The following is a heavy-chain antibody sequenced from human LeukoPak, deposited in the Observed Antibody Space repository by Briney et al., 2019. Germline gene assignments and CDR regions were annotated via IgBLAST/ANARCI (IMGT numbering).Heavy chain of an antibody. CDR1: GGSISSYY. CDR2: IYYSGST. V-gene: IGHV4-59*01. J-gene: IGHJ4*02. CDR3: ARGVWFGELPAYYFDY. D-gene: IGHD3-10*01. Sequence: SETLSLTCTVSGGSISSYYWSWIRQPPGKGLEWIGYIYYSGSTNYNPSLKSRVTISVDTSKNQFSLKLSSVTAADTAVYYCARGVWFGELPAYYFDYWGQGTLVTVSS.